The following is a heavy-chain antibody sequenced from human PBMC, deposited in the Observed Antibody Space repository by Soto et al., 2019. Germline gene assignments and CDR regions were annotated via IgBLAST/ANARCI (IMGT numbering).Heavy chain of an antibody. V-gene: IGHV3-53*01. CDR3: ARGVPITPGTFDY. Sequence: EVQVVESGGGLIQPGGSLRLSCAASGFTVSSTYMSWVSQARGKGLEWISIIYSGGSTFYADSVKGRFTISRDNSKNTLYLQMNSLRAEDTAVYYCARGVPITPGTFDYRGQGTLVTVSS. D-gene: IGHD5-12*01. J-gene: IGHJ4*02. CDR1: GFTVSSTY. CDR2: IYSGGST.